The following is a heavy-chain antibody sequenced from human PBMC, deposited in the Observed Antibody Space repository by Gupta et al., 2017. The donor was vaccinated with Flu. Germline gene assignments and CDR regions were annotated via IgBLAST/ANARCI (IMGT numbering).Heavy chain of an antibody. CDR2: IKSKTDGGTT. CDR1: GFTFSNAW. Sequence: EVQLVESGGGLVKPGGSLRLSCAASGFTFSNAWMSWVRQAPGKGLEWVGRIKSKTDGGTTDYAAPVKGRFTISRDDSKNTLYLQMNSLKTEDTAVYYCTTVLGLIAVAGNSDYWGQGTLVTVSS. D-gene: IGHD6-19*01. V-gene: IGHV3-15*01. J-gene: IGHJ4*02. CDR3: TTVLGLIAVAGNSDY.